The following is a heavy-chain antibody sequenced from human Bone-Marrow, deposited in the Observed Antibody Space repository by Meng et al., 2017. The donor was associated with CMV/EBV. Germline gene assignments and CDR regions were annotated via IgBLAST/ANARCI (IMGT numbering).Heavy chain of an antibody. CDR2: IYSGGSST. V-gene: IGHV3-23*03. CDR1: GFTFSSYA. J-gene: IGHJ6*02. Sequence: GESLKISCAASGFTFSSYAMSWVRQAPGKGLEWVSVIYSGGSSTYYADSVKGRFTISRDNSKNTLYLQMNSLRAEDTAVYYCAKDTPLRTTDYYYYGMDVWGQGPTVTIYS. D-gene: IGHD2/OR15-2a*01. CDR3: AKDTPLRTTDYYYYGMDV.